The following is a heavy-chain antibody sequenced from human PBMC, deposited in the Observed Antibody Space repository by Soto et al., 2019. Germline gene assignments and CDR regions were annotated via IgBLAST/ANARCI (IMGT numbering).Heavy chain of an antibody. CDR2: ISSSSSYI. Sequence: EVQLVESGGGLVKPGGSLRLSCAASGFTFSSYSMNWVRQAPGKGLEWVSSISSSSSYIYYADSVKGRFTISRDNAKNSLYLQMNSMSADERAVYYCARSTADSKLGGGLSDYWGQGTLVNVSS. D-gene: IGHD3-10*01. J-gene: IGHJ4*02. CDR1: GFTFSSYS. V-gene: IGHV3-21*01. CDR3: ARSTADSKLGGGLSDY.